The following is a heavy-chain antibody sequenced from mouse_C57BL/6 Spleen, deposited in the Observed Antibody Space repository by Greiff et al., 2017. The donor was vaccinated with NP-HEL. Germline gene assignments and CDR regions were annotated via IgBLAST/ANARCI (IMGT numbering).Heavy chain of an antibody. CDR1: GYTFTSYW. CDR3: ARNLLFYAMDY. J-gene: IGHJ4*01. V-gene: IGHV1-64*01. CDR2: IHPNSGST. D-gene: IGHD2-1*01. Sequence: QVQLQQPGAELVKPGASVKLSCKASGYTFTSYWMHWVKQRPGQGLEWIGMIHPNSGSTNYNEKFKSKATLTVDKSSSTAYMQLSSLTSDDSAVYYCARNLLFYAMDYWGQGTSVTVSS.